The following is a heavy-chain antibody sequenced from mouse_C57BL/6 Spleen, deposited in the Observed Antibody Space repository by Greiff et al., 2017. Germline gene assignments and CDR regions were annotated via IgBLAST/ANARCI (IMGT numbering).Heavy chain of an antibody. CDR3: ARKNWDDWYFDV. CDR2: IWSGGST. J-gene: IGHJ1*03. D-gene: IGHD4-1*01. Sequence: VKLVESGPGLVQPSQSLSITCTVSGFSLTSYGVHWVRQSPGKGLEWLGVIWSGGSTDYNAAFISRLSISKDNSKSQVFFKMNSLQADYTAIYYCARKNWDDWYFDVWGTGTTVTVSS. V-gene: IGHV2-2*01. CDR1: GFSLTSYG.